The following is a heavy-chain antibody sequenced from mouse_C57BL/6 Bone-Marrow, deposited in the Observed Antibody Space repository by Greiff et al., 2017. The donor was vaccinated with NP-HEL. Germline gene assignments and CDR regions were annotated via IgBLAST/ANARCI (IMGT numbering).Heavy chain of an antibody. D-gene: IGHD1-1*01. CDR1: GFTFSDYG. V-gene: IGHV5-17*01. CDR3: ARDSPYYYGSSYYWYFYV. J-gene: IGHJ1*03. Sequence: EVKLMESGGGLVKPGGSLKLSCAASGFTFSDYGMHWVRQAPEKGLEWVAYISSGSSTTNYADTVKGRFTIPRDTAKNTLFLQMTSLRSEDTAMYYCARDSPYYYGSSYYWYFYVWGTGTTVTVSS. CDR2: ISSGSSTT.